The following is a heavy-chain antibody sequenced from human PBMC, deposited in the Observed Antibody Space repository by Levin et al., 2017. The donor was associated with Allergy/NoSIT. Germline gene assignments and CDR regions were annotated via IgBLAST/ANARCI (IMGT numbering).Heavy chain of an antibody. CDR1: GYRFTSYW. CDR2: IYPGDSDT. D-gene: IGHD5-12*01. Sequence: GESLKISCKGSGYRFTSYWIGWVRQMPGKGLEWMGIIYPGDSDTRYSPSFQGQVTISADKSISTAYLQWSSLKASDTAMFYCARLTRSGYDSGWSPYYFDYWGQGTLVTVSS. V-gene: IGHV5-51*01. CDR3: ARLTRSGYDSGWSPYYFDY. J-gene: IGHJ4*02.